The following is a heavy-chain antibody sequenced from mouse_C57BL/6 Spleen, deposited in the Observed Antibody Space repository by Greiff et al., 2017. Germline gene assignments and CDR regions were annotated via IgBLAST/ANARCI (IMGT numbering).Heavy chain of an antibody. CDR1: GFTFSDYG. CDR3: ARPWFDYAKAY. Sequence: EVHLVESGGGLVKPGGSLKLSCAASGFTFSDYGMHWVRQAPEKGLEWVAYISSGSSTIYYADTVKGRFTLSRDNAKPTLFLHMTSLRSEDTAMYYCARPWFDYAKAYWGQGTSVTVSS. V-gene: IGHV5-17*01. J-gene: IGHJ4*01. D-gene: IGHD2-2*01. CDR2: ISSGSSTI.